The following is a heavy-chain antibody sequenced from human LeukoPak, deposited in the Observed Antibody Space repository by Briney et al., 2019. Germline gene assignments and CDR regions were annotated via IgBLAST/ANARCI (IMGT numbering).Heavy chain of an antibody. CDR3: AREPYSRGWNWFDP. D-gene: IGHD6-19*01. Sequence: SETLFLTCAVSGYSISSGYYWGWVRQPPGKGLEWIGSIYHSGGTYYNPSLKSRVTISIDTSKNQFSLKLSSLTAADTAVYYCAREPYSRGWNWFDPWGQGTLVTVSS. V-gene: IGHV4-38-2*02. J-gene: IGHJ5*02. CDR2: IYHSGGT. CDR1: GYSISSGYY.